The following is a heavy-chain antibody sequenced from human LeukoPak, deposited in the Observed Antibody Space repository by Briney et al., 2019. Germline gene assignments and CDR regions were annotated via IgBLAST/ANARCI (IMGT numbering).Heavy chain of an antibody. CDR2: ISAYNGNT. J-gene: IGHJ3*02. CDR3: ARVSGGQRYDAFDI. CDR1: GYSFVGYG. V-gene: IGHV1-18*01. Sequence: ASVKVSCKASGYSFVGYGITWVRQAPGQGLEWMGWISAYNGNTNYAQKLQGRVTMTTDTSTSTAYMELRSLRSDDTAVYYCARVSGGQRYDAFDIWGQGTMVTVSS. D-gene: IGHD3-10*01.